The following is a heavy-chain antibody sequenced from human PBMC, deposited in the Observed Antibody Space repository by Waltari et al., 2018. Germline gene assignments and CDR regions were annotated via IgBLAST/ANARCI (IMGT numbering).Heavy chain of an antibody. J-gene: IGHJ4*02. Sequence: QVQLVESGGGVVQPGGSLSLSCAASGFPFSNYALHWVRQAPGKGLQWVAFIQYDGRNKYYAESVKGRFTISRDNSKNTLYLQMDSLRAEDTALYYCAKWYGGDYYFDYWGQGTLVTVSS. CDR2: IQYDGRNK. V-gene: IGHV3-30*02. D-gene: IGHD1-26*01. CDR1: GFPFSNYA. CDR3: AKWYGGDYYFDY.